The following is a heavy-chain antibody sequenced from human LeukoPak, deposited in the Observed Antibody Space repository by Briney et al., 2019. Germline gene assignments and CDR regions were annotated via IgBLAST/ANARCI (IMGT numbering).Heavy chain of an antibody. V-gene: IGHV3-48*04. D-gene: IGHD6-13*01. CDR2: ISSSSFKI. CDR3: VRDPSYGSSWYYYMDV. Sequence: GGSLRLSCAASQFTFVRYAMNWVRQTPGKGLEWVSYISSSSFKIGYADSVKGRFTISRDNSKNSLYLQMDSLRVEDTAVYYCVRDPSYGSSWYYYMDVWGKGTTVTVSS. J-gene: IGHJ6*03. CDR1: QFTFVRYA.